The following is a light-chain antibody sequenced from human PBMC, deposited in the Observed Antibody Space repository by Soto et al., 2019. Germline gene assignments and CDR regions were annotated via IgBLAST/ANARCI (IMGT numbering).Light chain of an antibody. V-gene: IGKV3-20*01. CDR1: QSVSSSY. Sequence: EIVLTQSPGTLSLSPGERATLSCRASQSVSSSYLAWYQQKPGQAPRLLIYGASSRATGIPDRFSGSGSGTDFTLTISRLEPEDFAMYYCQQYGRSPLVTFGQGTRLEMK. CDR2: GAS. CDR3: QQYGRSPLVT. J-gene: IGKJ5*01.